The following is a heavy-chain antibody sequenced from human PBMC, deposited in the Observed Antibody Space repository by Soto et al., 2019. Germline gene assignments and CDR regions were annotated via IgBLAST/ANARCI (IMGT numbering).Heavy chain of an antibody. CDR3: ARLAPRDGDPKTVRAFDI. D-gene: IGHD1-1*01. CDR2: ISSSGST. J-gene: IGHJ3*02. V-gene: IGHV4-59*01. CDR1: GGSISSYY. Sequence: QVQLQESGPGLVKPSETLSLTCTVSGGSISSYYWSWIRQPPGKGLEWIAYISSSGSTKYNPSLRSRVTITLDPSKNQFSLKSTSVTAADTAVYYCARLAPRDGDPKTVRAFDIWGQGTMVTVSS.